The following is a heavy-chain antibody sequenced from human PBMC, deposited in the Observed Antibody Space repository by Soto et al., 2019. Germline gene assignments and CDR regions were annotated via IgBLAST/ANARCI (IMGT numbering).Heavy chain of an antibody. V-gene: IGHV3-33*01. D-gene: IGHD1-26*01. Sequence: PGGSLRLSCAASGFTFSSYGMHWVRQAPGKGLEWVAVIWYDGSNKYYADSVKGRFTISRDNSKNTLYLQMNSLRAEDTAVYYCARERRGSYYYFDYWGQGTLVTV. CDR2: IWYDGSNK. CDR3: ARERRGSYYYFDY. J-gene: IGHJ4*02. CDR1: GFTFSSYG.